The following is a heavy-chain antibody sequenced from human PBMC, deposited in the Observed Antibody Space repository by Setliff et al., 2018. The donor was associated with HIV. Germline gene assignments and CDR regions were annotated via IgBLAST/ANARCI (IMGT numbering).Heavy chain of an antibody. Sequence: GGSLRLSCEASGFTFSSYAMSWVRQAPGKGLEWVSGISWNSGTIFYADSVKGRFTISRDNAKNSLYLQMNSLRAEDTAVYYCAPLGGSRFYFDYWGQGTLVTVSS. V-gene: IGHV3-48*04. CDR3: APLGGSRFYFDY. J-gene: IGHJ4*02. D-gene: IGHD3-3*01. CDR2: ISWNSGTI. CDR1: GFTFSSYA.